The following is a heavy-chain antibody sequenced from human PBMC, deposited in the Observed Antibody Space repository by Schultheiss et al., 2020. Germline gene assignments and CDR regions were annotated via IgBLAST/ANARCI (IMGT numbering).Heavy chain of an antibody. CDR3: ARQRWSSGWYFDY. J-gene: IGHJ4*02. CDR1: GGSISSSSYY. CDR2: IYYSGST. Sequence: SETLSLTCTVSGGSISSSSYYWGWIRQPPGKGLEWIGSIYYSGSTYYNPSLKSRVTISVDTSKNQFSLKLSSVTAADTAVYYCARQRWSSGWYFDYWGQGTLVTVSS. D-gene: IGHD6-19*01. V-gene: IGHV4-39*01.